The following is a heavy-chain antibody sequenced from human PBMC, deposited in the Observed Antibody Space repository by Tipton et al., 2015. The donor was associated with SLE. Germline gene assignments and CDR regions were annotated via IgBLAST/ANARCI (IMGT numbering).Heavy chain of an antibody. CDR3: VRGGGSSSGRWFDP. CDR2: IYHSGST. D-gene: IGHD3-10*01. Sequence: SLRLSCAVSGGSINSSNWWSWVRRPPGKGLEWIGEIYHSGSTNYNPSLKSRVTISVDKSKNQFSLKLSSVTAADTAVYYCVRGGGSSSGRWFDPWGRGTLVTVSS. CDR1: GGSINSSNW. J-gene: IGHJ5*02. V-gene: IGHV4-4*02.